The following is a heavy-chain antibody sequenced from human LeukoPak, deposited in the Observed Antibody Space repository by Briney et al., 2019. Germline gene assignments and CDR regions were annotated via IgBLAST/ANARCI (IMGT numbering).Heavy chain of an antibody. CDR1: GFTFSGYS. Sequence: PGGSLRLSCAASGFTFSGYSMNWVRQAPGKGLEWVSAISGSGGSTYYADSVKGRFTISRDNSKNTLYLQMNSLRAEDTAVYYCAKDSTKTLYYYDSSGSNFDYWGQGTLVTVSS. V-gene: IGHV3-23*01. J-gene: IGHJ4*02. CDR3: AKDSTKTLYYYDSSGSNFDY. D-gene: IGHD3-22*01. CDR2: ISGSGGST.